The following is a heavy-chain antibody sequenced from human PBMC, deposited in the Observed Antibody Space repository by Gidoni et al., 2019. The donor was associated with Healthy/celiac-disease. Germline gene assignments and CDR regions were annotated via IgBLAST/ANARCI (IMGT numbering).Heavy chain of an antibody. Sequence: QVQLQESGPGLVKPSQTLSLTCTLSGGSISSGGYYWSWIRQHPGKGLEWIGYIYYSGSTYYNPSLKSRVTISVDTSKNQFSLKLSSVTAADTAVYYCARGFGDYAGGSYYYYYYGMDVWGQGTTVTVSS. V-gene: IGHV4-31*03. CDR1: GGSISSGGYY. CDR2: IYYSGST. D-gene: IGHD4-17*01. CDR3: ARGFGDYAGGSYYYYYYGMDV. J-gene: IGHJ6*02.